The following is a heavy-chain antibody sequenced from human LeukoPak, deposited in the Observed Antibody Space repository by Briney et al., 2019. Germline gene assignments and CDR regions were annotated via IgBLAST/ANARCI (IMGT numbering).Heavy chain of an antibody. J-gene: IGHJ4*02. CDR2: ISWNSGSI. CDR3: AKSPCSSTSCYIDY. D-gene: IGHD2-2*02. CDR1: GFTFDDYA. Sequence: GGSLRLSCAASGFTFDDYAMHWVRQAPGKGLEWVSGISWNSGSIGYADSVKGRFTISRDNAKNSPYLQMNSLRAEDMALYYCAKSPCSSTSCYIDYWGQGTLVTVSS. V-gene: IGHV3-9*03.